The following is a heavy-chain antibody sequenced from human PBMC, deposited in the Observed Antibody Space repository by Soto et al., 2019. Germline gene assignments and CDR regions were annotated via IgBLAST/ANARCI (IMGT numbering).Heavy chain of an antibody. CDR3: ARMTGRHLDF. V-gene: IGHV4-39*01. CDR2: IDYSGTA. J-gene: IGHJ4*02. CDR1: YGSISVSNVF. Sequence: PSETLSLTCTVSYGSISVSNVFWGWVRQPPGKGLEWIGNIDYSGTAYFNPSLGTRVTFPVDTSKNQFSLTLYSVTAADTAVYYCARMTGRHLDFWGQGILPTASS.